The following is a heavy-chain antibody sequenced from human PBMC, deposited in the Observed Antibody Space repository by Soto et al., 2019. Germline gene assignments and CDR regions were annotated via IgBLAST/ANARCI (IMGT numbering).Heavy chain of an antibody. J-gene: IGHJ5*02. V-gene: IGHV4-59*01. Sequence: PSETLSLTCTVSGGSISSYYWSWIRQPPGKGLEWIGYIYYSGSTNYNPSLKSRVTISVDTSKNQFSLKLSSVTAADTAVYYCARGGVSAMVRFDPWGQGTLVTVSS. CDR3: ARGGVSAMVRFDP. CDR1: GGSISSYY. D-gene: IGHD5-18*01. CDR2: IYYSGST.